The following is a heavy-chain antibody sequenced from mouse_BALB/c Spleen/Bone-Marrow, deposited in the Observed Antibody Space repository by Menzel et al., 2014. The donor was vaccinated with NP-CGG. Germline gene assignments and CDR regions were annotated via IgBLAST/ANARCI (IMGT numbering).Heavy chain of an antibody. Sequence: VKLQESGPGLVAPSQSLSLTCTVSGFSLXTYGIHWVRQPPGKGLEWLGVIWAGGTTIYNSALMSRLSISKDTSKSXVFLKMNSLQTDDTAMYYCAREGAYYRYIDYWGQGTTLTVSS. CDR1: GFSLXTYG. V-gene: IGHV2-9*02. CDR3: AREGAYYRYIDY. CDR2: IWAGGTT. D-gene: IGHD2-14*01. J-gene: IGHJ2*01.